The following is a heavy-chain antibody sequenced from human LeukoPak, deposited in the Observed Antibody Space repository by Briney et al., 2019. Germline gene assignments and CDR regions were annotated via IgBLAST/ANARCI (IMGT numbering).Heavy chain of an antibody. CDR1: GYTFTAYY. V-gene: IGHV1-2*02. J-gene: IGHJ6*03. CDR3: VRNSKSGVSVRPPYYYYYMDV. D-gene: IGHD6-6*01. Sequence: ASVTVSCTASGYTFTAYYIHWVRQAPGQGLEWMGWIYPNSGSTNSAQKFQGRVTMTRDTSISTAYMELSRLRSDDTAVYYCVRNSKSGVSVRPPYYYYYMDVWGKGTTVTVSS. CDR2: IYPNSGST.